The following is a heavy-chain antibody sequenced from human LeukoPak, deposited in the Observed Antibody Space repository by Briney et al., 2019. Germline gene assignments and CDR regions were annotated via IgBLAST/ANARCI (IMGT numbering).Heavy chain of an antibody. CDR3: ARDDYYDSSGYSPEY. Sequence: GGSLRLSCAASGFTFSSYWMHWVRQAPGKGLVRVSRINTDGSSTSYADSVKGRFTISRDNAKNTLYLQMNSLRAEDTAVYYCARDDYYDSSGYSPEYWGQGTLVTVSS. V-gene: IGHV3-74*01. D-gene: IGHD3-22*01. CDR2: INTDGSST. J-gene: IGHJ4*02. CDR1: GFTFSSYW.